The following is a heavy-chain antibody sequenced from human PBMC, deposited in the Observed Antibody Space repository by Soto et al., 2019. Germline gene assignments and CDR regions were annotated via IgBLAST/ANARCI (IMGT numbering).Heavy chain of an antibody. Sequence: SETLCLTWGVYGESFSGYIWTWIRQTPGKGLQWIGQINHSGSAYYNPSLKSRVTISVHTSNSQFSLELSSVTAADTAVYYCARGRIIGPWGRGALLTV. V-gene: IGHV4-34*01. J-gene: IGHJ5*02. CDR1: GESFSGYI. CDR2: INHSGSA. D-gene: IGHD2-15*01. CDR3: ARGRIIGP.